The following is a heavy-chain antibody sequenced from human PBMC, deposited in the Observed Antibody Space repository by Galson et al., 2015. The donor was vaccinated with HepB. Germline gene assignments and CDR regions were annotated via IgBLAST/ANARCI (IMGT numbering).Heavy chain of an antibody. J-gene: IGHJ2*01. CDR3: ARDPAAADSTPYWYFDL. V-gene: IGHV3-48*01. CDR1: GFTFSSYS. D-gene: IGHD6-13*01. Sequence: SLRLSCAASGFTFSSYSMNWVRQAPGKGLEWVSYISSGSSTKIYADSVKGRFTISRDNSKNTLYLQMNSLRAEDTAVYYCARDPAAADSTPYWYFDLWGRGTLVTVSS. CDR2: ISSGSSTK.